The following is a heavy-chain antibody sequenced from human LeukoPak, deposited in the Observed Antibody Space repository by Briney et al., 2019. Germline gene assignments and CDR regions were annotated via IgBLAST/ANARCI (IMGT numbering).Heavy chain of an antibody. J-gene: IGHJ5*02. CDR1: GGSISSSSYY. CDR2: IYYSGST. CDR3: ARYSPGSSWQTPVNWFDP. Sequence: SETLPLTCTVSGGSISSSSYYWGWIRQPPGKGLEWIGSIYYSGSTYYNPSLKSRVTISVDTPKNQFSLKLSSVTAADTAVYYCARYSPGSSWQTPVNWFDPWGQGTLVTVSS. V-gene: IGHV4-39*07. D-gene: IGHD6-13*01.